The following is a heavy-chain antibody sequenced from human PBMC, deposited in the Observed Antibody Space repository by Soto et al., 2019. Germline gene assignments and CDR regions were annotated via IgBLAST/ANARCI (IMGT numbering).Heavy chain of an antibody. CDR3: ERHRPAYGSGSYSDY. CDR1: GFTFSSYS. V-gene: IGHV3-21*01. D-gene: IGHD3-10*01. CDR2: ISSSSSYI. Sequence: PGVSLRLSCAASGFTFSSYSMNWVRQAPGKGLEWVSSISSSSSYIYYADSVKGRFTISRDNAKNSLYLQMNSLRAEDTAVYYCERHRPAYGSGSYSDYWGQGTLVTVYS. J-gene: IGHJ4*02.